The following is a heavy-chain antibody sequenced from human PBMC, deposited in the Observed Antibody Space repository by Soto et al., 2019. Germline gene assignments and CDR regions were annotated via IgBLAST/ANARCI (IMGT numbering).Heavy chain of an antibody. CDR3: AKDLSDLGDYYGSGSFLCGMDV. D-gene: IGHD3-10*01. J-gene: IGHJ6*02. CDR1: GFTFSSYG. Sequence: QVQLVESGGGVVQPGRSLRLSCAASGFTFSSYGMHWVRQAPGKGLEWVAVISYDGSNKYYADSVKGRFTISRDNSKNTLYLQMNSLRAEDTAVYYCAKDLSDLGDYYGSGSFLCGMDVWGQGTTVTVSS. V-gene: IGHV3-30*18. CDR2: ISYDGSNK.